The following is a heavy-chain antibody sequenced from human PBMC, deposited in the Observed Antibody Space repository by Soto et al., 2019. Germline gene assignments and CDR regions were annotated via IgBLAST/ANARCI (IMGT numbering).Heavy chain of an antibody. CDR2: IWYDGSNK. D-gene: IGHD2-21*02. CDR3: ARVVLGGNSGYAFDI. CDR1: GFTFSSYG. Sequence: QVQLVESGGGVVQPGRSLRLSCAASGFTFSSYGMTWVRQAPGKGLEWVAVIWYDGSNKYYADSVKGRFTISRDTSKKTLYLKLNSLRAEDTAVYYCARVVLGGNSGYAFDIWGQGTMVTVSS. J-gene: IGHJ3*02. V-gene: IGHV3-33*01.